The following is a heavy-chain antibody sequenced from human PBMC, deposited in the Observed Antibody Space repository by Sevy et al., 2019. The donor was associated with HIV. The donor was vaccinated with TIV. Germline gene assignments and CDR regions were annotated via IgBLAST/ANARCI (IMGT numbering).Heavy chain of an antibody. CDR2: IIPIFGTA. CDR3: ASSYYDSSGYPVQCDY. Sequence: ASVKVSCKASGGTFSSYAISWVRQAPGQGLEWMGGIIPIFGTANYAQKFQGRVTITADKSTSTAYMELSNLRSEDTAVYYCASSYYDSSGYPVQCDYWGQGTLVTVSS. V-gene: IGHV1-69*06. CDR1: GGTFSSYA. D-gene: IGHD3-22*01. J-gene: IGHJ4*02.